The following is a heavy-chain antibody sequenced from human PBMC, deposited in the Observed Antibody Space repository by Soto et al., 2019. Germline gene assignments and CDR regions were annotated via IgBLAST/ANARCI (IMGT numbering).Heavy chain of an antibody. Sequence: EVQLLESGGAFVQPGGSLRLSCAASGFTFKNYAMSWVRQAPGKGLEWVSAIGSDGTAIQYADSVKGRFTISKDNSNDMLYFPMNSLRAEETAVYYCVRPGLTVPGTRYLDHWGQGALVTVSS. CDR1: GFTFKNYA. CDR3: VRPGLTVPGTRYLDH. CDR2: IGSDGTAI. V-gene: IGHV3-23*01. D-gene: IGHD6-19*01. J-gene: IGHJ4*02.